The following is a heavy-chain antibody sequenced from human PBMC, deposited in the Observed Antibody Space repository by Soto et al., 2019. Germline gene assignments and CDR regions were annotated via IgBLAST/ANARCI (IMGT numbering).Heavy chain of an antibody. D-gene: IGHD3-9*01. CDR3: ATRDLEAWLPFDY. CDR2: ISSSSSYI. V-gene: IGHV3-21*01. CDR1: GFTFSSYS. J-gene: IGHJ4*02. Sequence: GGSLRLSCAASGFTFSSYSMNWVRQAPGKGLEWVSSISSSSSYIYYADSVKGRFTISRDNAKNSPYLQMNSLRAEDTAVYYCATRDLEAWLPFDYWGQGTLVTVSS.